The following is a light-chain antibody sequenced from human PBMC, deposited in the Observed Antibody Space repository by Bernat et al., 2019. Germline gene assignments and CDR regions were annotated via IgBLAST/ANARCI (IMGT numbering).Light chain of an antibody. CDR1: QGISIY. CDR3: QQSYSTPFT. CDR2: AAS. Sequence: IWMTQSPSLLSASTGDRVTISCRMSQGISIYLNWYQQKPGKAPKFLIYAASSLQSGVPSRFSGSGSGTDFTLTISSLQPEDFATYYCQQSYSTPFTFGPGTKVDIK. J-gene: IGKJ3*01. V-gene: IGKV1-39*01.